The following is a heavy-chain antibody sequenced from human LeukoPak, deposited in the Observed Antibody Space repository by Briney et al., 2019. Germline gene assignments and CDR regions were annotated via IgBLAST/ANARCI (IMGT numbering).Heavy chain of an antibody. CDR1: GGSISSSSYY. V-gene: IGHV4-39*07. J-gene: IGHJ5*02. CDR3: ARVGVYGDYGNWFDP. D-gene: IGHD4-17*01. CDR2: IYYSGSI. Sequence: SETLSLTCTVSGGSISSSSYYWGWIRQPPGKGLEWIGSIYYSGSIYYNPSLKSRVTISVDTSKNQLSLKLRSVTAADTAVYYCARVGVYGDYGNWFDPWGQGTLVTVSS.